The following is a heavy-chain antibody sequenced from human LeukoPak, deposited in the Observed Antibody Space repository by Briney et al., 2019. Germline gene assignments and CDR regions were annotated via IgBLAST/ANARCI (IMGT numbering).Heavy chain of an antibody. CDR3: AAPGYSSGWYDY. CDR2: IVVGSGNT. D-gene: IGHD6-19*01. J-gene: IGHJ4*02. CDR1: GFTFTSSA. Sequence: GASVKVSCKASGFTFTSSAVQWVRQARGQRLEWIGWIVVGSGNTNYAQKFQERVTITRDTSTSTAYMELSSLRSEDTAVYYCAAPGYSSGWYDYWGQGTLVTVSS. V-gene: IGHV1-58*01.